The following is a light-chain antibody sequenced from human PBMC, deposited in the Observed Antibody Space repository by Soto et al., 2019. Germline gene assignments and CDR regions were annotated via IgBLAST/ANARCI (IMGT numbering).Light chain of an antibody. J-gene: IGKJ2*01. CDR2: GAS. Sequence: ENVLTQSPGTLSLSPGERATLSCRASQGVSSSYLAWYQHRPGQAPRFLIYGASNRATGIPDRSSGSGSGTDFTLTISRLEPEDFAVYYCQQYGSSPQTFGQGTKLEIK. CDR3: QQYGSSPQT. CDR1: QGVSSSY. V-gene: IGKV3-20*01.